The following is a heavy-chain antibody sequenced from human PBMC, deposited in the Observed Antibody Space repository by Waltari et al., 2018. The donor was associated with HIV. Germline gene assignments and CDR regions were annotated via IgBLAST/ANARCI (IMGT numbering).Heavy chain of an antibody. Sequence: QVQLQESGPGLVKPSETLSLTCTVSGGSISTYYWSWIRQPPGKGLEWIGYIYYGGSTNYNPSLRSRVTISVDTSKNQFSLKLKSVTAADTAVYYCAQGYSSSGYFDYWGQGTLVTVSS. V-gene: IGHV4-59*01. CDR1: GGSISTYY. CDR3: AQGYSSSGYFDY. J-gene: IGHJ4*02. CDR2: IYYGGST. D-gene: IGHD6-6*01.